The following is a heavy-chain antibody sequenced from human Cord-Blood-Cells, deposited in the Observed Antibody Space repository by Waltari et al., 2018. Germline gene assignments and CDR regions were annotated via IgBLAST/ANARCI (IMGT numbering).Heavy chain of an antibody. CDR3: ARGEGGP. CDR2: IIPILGIA. Sequence: QVQLVQPGPEVKTPGPSVKVSCMASGGTFSSSGISWVRQAPGQGPEWMGRIIPILGIANYAQKFQGRVTITADKSTSTAYMELSSLRSEDTAVYYCARGEGGPWGQGTLVTVSS. CDR1: GGTFSSSG. J-gene: IGHJ5*02. V-gene: IGHV1-69*09.